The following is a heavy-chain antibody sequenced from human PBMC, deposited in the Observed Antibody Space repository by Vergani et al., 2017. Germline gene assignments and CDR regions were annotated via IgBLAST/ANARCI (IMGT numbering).Heavy chain of an antibody. CDR2: IYYSGST. CDR1: GASIRSSNYY. D-gene: IGHD6-19*01. J-gene: IGHJ5*02. Sequence: QLQLQESGPGLVKPSATLSLICSVSGASIRSSNYYWGWIRQPPGKGLEWIARIYYSGSTYYNPSLKSRVTISVDTSKNQFSLKLSSVTAADTAVYFCARHSTVEWLVKLGWIDPWVQGILVTVSS. CDR3: ARHSTVEWLVKLGWIDP. V-gene: IGHV4-39*01.